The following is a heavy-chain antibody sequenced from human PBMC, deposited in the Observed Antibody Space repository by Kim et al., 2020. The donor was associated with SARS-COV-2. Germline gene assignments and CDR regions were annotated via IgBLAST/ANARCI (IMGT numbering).Heavy chain of an antibody. Sequence: ASVKVSCKASGYTFTSYGISWVRQAPGQGLEWMGWISAYNGNTNYAQKLQGRVTMTTDTSTSTAYMELRSLRSDDTAVYYCARDRLLRLILTGYGVSHYGMDVWGQGTTVTVSS. J-gene: IGHJ6*02. CDR1: GYTFTSYG. D-gene: IGHD3-9*01. V-gene: IGHV1-18*01. CDR3: ARDRLLRLILTGYGVSHYGMDV. CDR2: ISAYNGNT.